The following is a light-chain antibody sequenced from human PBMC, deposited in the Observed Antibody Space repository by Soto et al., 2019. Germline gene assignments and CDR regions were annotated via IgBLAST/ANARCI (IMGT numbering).Light chain of an antibody. Sequence: QSVLTQPPSVSAAPGQQISIPCSGSSSNVGKNYVSWYQQLPGTAPKPLIYDNSQRPSGIPDRFSGSKSGTSATLGITGLQAGDEADYYCGTWDSSLSGVVLGGGTKLTVL. J-gene: IGLJ2*01. V-gene: IGLV1-51*01. CDR1: SSNVGKNY. CDR2: DNS. CDR3: GTWDSSLSGVV.